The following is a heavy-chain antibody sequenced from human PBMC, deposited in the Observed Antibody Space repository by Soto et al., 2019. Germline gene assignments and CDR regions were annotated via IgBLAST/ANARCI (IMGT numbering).Heavy chain of an antibody. J-gene: IGHJ4*02. Sequence: QVQLVESGGGVVQPGRSLRVSCADSGFTFSNYAMHWVRQAPGKGLEWVAVVSYDGSKQFYADYVEGRFTISRDSSKSTLYLHMDNLRDEDTAVYYCARDRVYYYDNSGYYNFDYWGQGTLVTVSS. CDR2: VSYDGSKQ. CDR3: ARDRVYYYDNSGYYNFDY. D-gene: IGHD3-22*01. CDR1: GFTFSNYA. V-gene: IGHV3-30-3*01.